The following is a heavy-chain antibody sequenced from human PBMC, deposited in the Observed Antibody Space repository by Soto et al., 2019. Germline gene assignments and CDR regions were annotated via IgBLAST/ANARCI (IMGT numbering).Heavy chain of an antibody. Sequence: LRLSCAASGFTFAAYAMNWVRQAPGQGLEWVSVIRGSGGDTYYVDSVKGRFTISRANSKNTLYLQMNSLRAEDTALYYCARALSLSYWDLLHFPPPDYWGQGTLVTFCS. V-gene: IGHV3-23*01. CDR2: IRGSGGDT. J-gene: IGHJ4*02. D-gene: IGHD1-26*01. CDR3: ARALSLSYWDLLHFPPPDY. CDR1: GFTFAAYA.